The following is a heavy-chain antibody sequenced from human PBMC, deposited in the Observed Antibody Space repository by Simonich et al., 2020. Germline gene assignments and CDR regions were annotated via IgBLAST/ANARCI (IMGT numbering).Heavy chain of an antibody. V-gene: IGHV4-59*08. J-gene: IGHJ6*02. CDR1: GGSFSSYS. D-gene: IGHD1-1*01. CDR2: TNLSGST. CDR3: ARHRLVDGTTGTTGVDYYYGMDV. Sequence: VHLQESGPGRVKPSETRSPPCTVLGGSFSSYSWSWIRQPQGKGVEWLGETNLSGSTKYNPSHKSRGTISVDTSKNQFSLKLSSVTAADTAVYYWARHRLVDGTTGTTGVDYYYGMDVWGQGTTVTVSS.